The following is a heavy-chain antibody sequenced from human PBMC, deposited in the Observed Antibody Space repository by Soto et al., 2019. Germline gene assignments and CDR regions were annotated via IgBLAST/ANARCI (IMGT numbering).Heavy chain of an antibody. D-gene: IGHD3-10*01. Sequence: QVHLVQSGVEIQKPGASVKVSCQASGYNFFMFGFCWLRQAPGQGLEWVGWISPYNGNTDFAQKCRGGVALTADTSTNIIYMELRSLRPDDTATYYCARERFGARGDKFYDYWGQGTLVTVSS. J-gene: IGHJ4*02. CDR1: GYNFFMFG. CDR3: ARERFGARGDKFYDY. CDR2: ISPYNGNT. V-gene: IGHV1-18*01.